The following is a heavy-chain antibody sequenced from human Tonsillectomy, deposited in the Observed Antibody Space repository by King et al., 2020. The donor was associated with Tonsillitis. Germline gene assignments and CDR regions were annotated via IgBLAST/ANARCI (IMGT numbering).Heavy chain of an antibody. J-gene: IGHJ4*02. V-gene: IGHV1-69*01. D-gene: IGHD3-22*01. CDR3: ARDYTDYYDSSGYQPGGY. CDR1: GGTFSSYA. CDR2: IIPIFGTA. Sequence: VQLVESGAEVKKPGSSVKVSCKASGGTFSSYAFSWVRQAPGQGLEWMGGIIPIFGTANYAQKFQGRVTITADESTSTAYMELSSLRSEDTDVYSCARDYTDYYDSSGYQPGGYWGQGTLVTVSS.